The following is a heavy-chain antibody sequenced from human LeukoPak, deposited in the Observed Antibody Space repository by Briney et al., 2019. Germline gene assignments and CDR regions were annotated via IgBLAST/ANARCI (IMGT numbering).Heavy chain of an antibody. D-gene: IGHD5-12*01. CDR1: GFTISNNY. CDR2: IYSGGFT. J-gene: IGHJ6*03. Sequence: PGGSLRLSCAASGFTISNNYIRWLRQAPGKGLEWVSHIYSGGFTQFAGSVKGRFTISRDNSKNTLYLQMKSLRAEDTAVYYCAKRGGYEAQYYYYYLDVWGKGTTVTISS. V-gene: IGHV3-66*02. CDR3: AKRGGYEAQYYYYYLDV.